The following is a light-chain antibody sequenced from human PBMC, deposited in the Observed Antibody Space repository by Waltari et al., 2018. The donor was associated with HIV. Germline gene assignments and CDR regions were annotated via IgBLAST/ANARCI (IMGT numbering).Light chain of an antibody. CDR2: GAS. CDR1: ETVSSGY. V-gene: IGKV3-20*01. Sequence: IVLTQSPGTVSRSPGERATLSCRADETVSSGYLAWYQQKPGQAPRLLIYGASIRASGVPDRFIGSGYGTDFTLTISRLEPEDFAVYLCQQYGSSPLTFGGGTRVEI. CDR3: QQYGSSPLT. J-gene: IGKJ4*01.